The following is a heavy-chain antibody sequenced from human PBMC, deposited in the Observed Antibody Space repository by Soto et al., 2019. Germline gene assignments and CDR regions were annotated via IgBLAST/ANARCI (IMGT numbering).Heavy chain of an antibody. Sequence: QVQLVESGGGVVQPGRSLTLSCAASGFTFSTYALHWVRQAPGKGLEWVAVISYDGSNNYYADSVKGRFTISRDKSNNTLYLQMNSLRAEDTAVDYCARVHSSGWYASDYWGQGTLVTVSS. CDR3: ARVHSSGWYASDY. J-gene: IGHJ4*02. D-gene: IGHD6-19*01. V-gene: IGHV3-30-3*01. CDR1: GFTFSTYA. CDR2: ISYDGSNN.